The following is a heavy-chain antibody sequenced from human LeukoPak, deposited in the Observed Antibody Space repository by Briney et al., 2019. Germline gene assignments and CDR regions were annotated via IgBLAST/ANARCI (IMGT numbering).Heavy chain of an antibody. CDR3: ARTGGRGYSYGYVGY. Sequence: ASVKVSCKASGYTFTSYAMNWVRQAPGQGLEWMGWINTNTGNPTYAQGFTGRFVFSLDTSVSTAYLQWSSLKASDTAMYYCARTGGRGYSYGYVGYWGQGTLVTVSS. V-gene: IGHV7-4-1*02. CDR1: GYTFTSYA. J-gene: IGHJ4*02. CDR2: INTNTGNP. D-gene: IGHD5-18*01.